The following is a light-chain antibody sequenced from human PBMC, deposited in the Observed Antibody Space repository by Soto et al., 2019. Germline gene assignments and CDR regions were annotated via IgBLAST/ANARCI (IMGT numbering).Light chain of an antibody. CDR3: QQYGSSPPIT. CDR1: QSVSYY. V-gene: IGKV3-20*01. CDR2: DAS. Sequence: EIVLTQSPGTLSLSPGERATLSCRASQSVSYYLAWYQQKPGQAPRLLIYDASNRATGIPARFSGSGSGTDFTLTISRLEPEDFAVYYCQQYGSSPPITFGQGTRLEIK. J-gene: IGKJ5*01.